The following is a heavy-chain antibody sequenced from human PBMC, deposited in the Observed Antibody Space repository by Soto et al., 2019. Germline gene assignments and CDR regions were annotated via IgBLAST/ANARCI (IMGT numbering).Heavy chain of an antibody. CDR3: ARGQGYGYCSGGSCYLFGY. V-gene: IGHV4-34*01. Sequence: QVQLQQWGAGLLKPSETLSLTCAVYGGSFSGYYWSWIRQPPGKGLEWIGEINHSGSTTYNPSLESRLTISVDTSKNQFSREPSSVTAATTAVYYCARGQGYGYCSGGSCYLFGYWGQGTLVAVSS. CDR1: GGSFSGYY. J-gene: IGHJ4*02. CDR2: INHSGST. D-gene: IGHD2-15*01.